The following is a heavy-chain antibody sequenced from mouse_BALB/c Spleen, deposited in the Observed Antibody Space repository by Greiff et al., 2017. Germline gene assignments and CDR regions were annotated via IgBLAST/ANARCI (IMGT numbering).Heavy chain of an antibody. CDR1: GFNIKDTY. CDR3: APNWDDWYFDV. CDR2: IDPANGNT. V-gene: IGHV14-3*02. Sequence: EVMLVESGAELVKPGASVKLSCTASGFNIKDTYMHWVKQRPEQGLEWIGRIDPANGNTKYDPKFQGKATITADTSSNTAYLQLSSLTSEDTAVYYCAPNWDDWYFDVWGAGTTVTVSS. D-gene: IGHD4-1*01. J-gene: IGHJ1*01.